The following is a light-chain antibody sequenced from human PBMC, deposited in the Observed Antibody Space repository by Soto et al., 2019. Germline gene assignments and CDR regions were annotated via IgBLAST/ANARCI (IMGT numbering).Light chain of an antibody. CDR2: AAS. V-gene: IGKV1-39*01. CDR1: QTITSY. J-gene: IGKJ1*01. CDR3: QHYDSYSPWM. Sequence: DIQMTQSPSSLSASVGDRVTITCRASQTITSYLNWYQQKPGKAPNLLIYAASSLQSGVPSRFRGSGSGTDFTLTISSLQPDDSATYYCQHYDSYSPWMFGQGTRVEI.